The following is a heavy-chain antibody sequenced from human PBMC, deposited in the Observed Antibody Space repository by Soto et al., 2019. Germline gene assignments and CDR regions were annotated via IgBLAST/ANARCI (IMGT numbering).Heavy chain of an antibody. D-gene: IGHD5-18*01. CDR1: GYTFTGYA. CDR2: INAGNGNT. Sequence: QVQLVQSGAEVKKPGASVKVSCKASGYTFTGYAMQWVRQAPGQRLEWMGWINAGNGNTKYSQKFQGRVTITRDTSASTAYMELSSLRSEDTAVYYCARDPGYSYGYNWGQGTLVTVSS. J-gene: IGHJ4*02. V-gene: IGHV1-3*01. CDR3: ARDPGYSYGYN.